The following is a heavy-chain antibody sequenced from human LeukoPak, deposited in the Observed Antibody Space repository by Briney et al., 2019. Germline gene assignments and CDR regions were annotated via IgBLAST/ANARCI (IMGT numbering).Heavy chain of an antibody. J-gene: IGHJ6*03. CDR3: ARPYYYDSSGYPDYYYYYMDV. D-gene: IGHD3-22*01. CDR2: INPNSGGT. V-gene: IGHV1-2*02. CDR1: GYTFTGYY. Sequence: ASVKVSCKTSGYTFTGYYMHWVRQAPGQGLEWMGWINPNSGGTNYAQKFQGRVTMTRDTSISTAYMELSRLRSDDTAVYYCARPYYYDSSGYPDYYYYYMDVWGKGTTVTVSS.